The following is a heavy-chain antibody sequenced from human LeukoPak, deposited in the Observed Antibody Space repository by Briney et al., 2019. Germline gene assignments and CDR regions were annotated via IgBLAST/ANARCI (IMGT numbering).Heavy chain of an antibody. CDR2: INPNSGGT. CDR3: ARGFSYFDY. V-gene: IGHV1-2*02. J-gene: IGHJ4*02. Sequence: ASVKVSCKPSGYTFTDYYIHWVRQAPGQGLEWMGWINPNSGGTNYAQKFQGRVTMTRDTSISTAYMELSSLISDDTALYYCARGFSYFDYWGQGTLVTVS. CDR1: GYTFTDYY.